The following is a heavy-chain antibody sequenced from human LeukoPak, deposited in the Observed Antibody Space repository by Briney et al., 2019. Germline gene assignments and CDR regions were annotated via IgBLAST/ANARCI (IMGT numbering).Heavy chain of an antibody. Sequence: KPSETLSLTCTVSGGSISSGGYYWSWIRQPPGKGLEGIGYIYHSGSTYYNPSLKGRVTISVDRSKNQFSLKLSSVTTADTAVYYCARASLSPRQTTVAKGGDYWGQGTLDTVSS. CDR1: GGSISSGGYY. D-gene: IGHD4-23*01. CDR2: IYHSGST. CDR3: ARASLSPRQTTVAKGGDY. V-gene: IGHV4-30-2*01. J-gene: IGHJ4*02.